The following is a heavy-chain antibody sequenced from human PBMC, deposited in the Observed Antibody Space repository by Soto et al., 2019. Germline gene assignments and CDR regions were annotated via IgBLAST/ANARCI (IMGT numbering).Heavy chain of an antibody. V-gene: IGHV3-23*01. Sequence: GGSLRLSCAASGFTFSSYAMSWVRQAPGKGLEWVSAITSSGSSTYYADSVKGRFTISRDKSKNTLYLQMNSLRAEDTAVYYYAKDTTYIQIIFGYWGKGTLVTVSS. CDR3: AKDTTYIQIIFGY. J-gene: IGHJ4*02. D-gene: IGHD2-15*01. CDR2: ITSSGSST. CDR1: GFTFSSYA.